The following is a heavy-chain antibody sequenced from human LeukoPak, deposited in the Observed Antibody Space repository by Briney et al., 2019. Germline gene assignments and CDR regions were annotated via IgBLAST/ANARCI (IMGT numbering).Heavy chain of an antibody. V-gene: IGHV3-11*01. CDR2: ISSSGSTI. CDR3: ARDTVGDDYGDAFDI. CDR1: GFTFNDYD. D-gene: IGHD5-12*01. Sequence: KPGRSLRLSCAASGFTFNDYDMSWIRQAPGKGLEWVSYISSSGSTIYYADSVKGRFTISRDNAKNSLYLQMNSLRAEDTAVYYCARDTVGDDYGDAFDIWGQGTMVTVSS. J-gene: IGHJ3*02.